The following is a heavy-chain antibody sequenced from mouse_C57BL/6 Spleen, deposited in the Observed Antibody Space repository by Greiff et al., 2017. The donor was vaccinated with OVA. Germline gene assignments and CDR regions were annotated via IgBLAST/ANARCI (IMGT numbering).Heavy chain of an antibody. J-gene: IGHJ4*01. Sequence: VQLQQSGAELVRPGTSVKVSCKASGYAFTNYLIEWVKQRPGQGLEWIGVINPGSGGTNYNEKFKGKATLTADKSSSTAYMQLSSLTSEDSAVYFCARRGIYYYGRHAMDYWGQGTSVTVSS. CDR1: GYAFTNYL. CDR2: INPGSGGT. D-gene: IGHD1-1*01. V-gene: IGHV1-54*01. CDR3: ARRGIYYYGRHAMDY.